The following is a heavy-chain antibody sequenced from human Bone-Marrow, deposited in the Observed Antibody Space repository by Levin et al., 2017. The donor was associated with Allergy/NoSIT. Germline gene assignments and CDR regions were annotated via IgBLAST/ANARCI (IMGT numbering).Heavy chain of an antibody. CDR1: GFTFDDYG. Sequence: GGSLRLSCAASGFTFDDYGMSWVRQAPGKGLGWVSGINWNGGSTGYADSVKGRFTISRDNAKNSLYLQMNSLRAEDTALYYCARERITMVRGVHHFDYWGQGTLVTVSS. CDR3: ARERITMVRGVHHFDY. J-gene: IGHJ4*02. V-gene: IGHV3-20*04. D-gene: IGHD3-10*01. CDR2: INWNGGST.